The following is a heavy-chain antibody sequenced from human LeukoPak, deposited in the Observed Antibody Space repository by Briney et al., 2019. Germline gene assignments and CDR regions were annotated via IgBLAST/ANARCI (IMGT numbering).Heavy chain of an antibody. V-gene: IGHV4-30-2*01. D-gene: IGHD1-14*01. J-gene: IGHJ4*02. CDR3: ARPAKPY. CDR2: IYHSGST. Sequence: PSQTLSLTCAVSGGSISRNSFSWNWIRQPPGKGLEWIGDIYHSGSTYYNPSLESRVTISIDRSKNQFSLKLRSVTAADTAVYYCARPAKPYWGQGTLVTVSS. CDR1: GGSISRNSFS.